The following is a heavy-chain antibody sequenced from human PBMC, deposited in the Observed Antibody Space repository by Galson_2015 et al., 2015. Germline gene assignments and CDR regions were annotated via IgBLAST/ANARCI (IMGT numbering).Heavy chain of an antibody. J-gene: IGHJ3*01. CDR3: VRSRGVKTWFIDAFDL. V-gene: IGHV3-53*01. CDR1: GFSVNTHH. D-gene: IGHD2-8*02. Sequence: SLRLSCAASGFSVNTHHMSWVRQAPGKGLEWVSVIYSGGSIYYSDAVQGRFTTSRDSSTGTVDLQMNSMRVEDTAVYYCVRSRGVKTWFIDAFDLWGQGTVVAVSS. CDR2: IYSGGSI.